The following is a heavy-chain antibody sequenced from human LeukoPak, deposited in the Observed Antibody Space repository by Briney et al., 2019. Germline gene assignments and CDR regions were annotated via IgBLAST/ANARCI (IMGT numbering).Heavy chain of an antibody. CDR2: ISYDGSNK. D-gene: IGHD1-26*01. V-gene: IGHV3-30*18. Sequence: GGSLRLSCAASGFTFSSYGMHWVRQAPGKGLEWVAVISYDGSNKYYADSVKGRFTISRDNSKNTLYLQMNSLRAEDTAVYYCAKDGNVGAQKGFDPWGQGTLVTVSS. CDR3: AKDGNVGAQKGFDP. CDR1: GFTFSSYG. J-gene: IGHJ5*02.